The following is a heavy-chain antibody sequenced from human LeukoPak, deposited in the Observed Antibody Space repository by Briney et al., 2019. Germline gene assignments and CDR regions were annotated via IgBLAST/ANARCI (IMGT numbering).Heavy chain of an antibody. J-gene: IGHJ4*02. Sequence: GGSLRLSCAASGFTFSNAWMSWVRQAPGKGLEWVGRIKSKTDGGTTDYAAPVKGRFTISRDDSKNTLYLQMNSLKTEDTAVYCCTTDSSGWPGPDYWGQGTLVTVSS. CDR3: TTDSSGWPGPDY. V-gene: IGHV3-15*01. CDR2: IKSKTDGGTT. CDR1: GFTFSNAW. D-gene: IGHD6-19*01.